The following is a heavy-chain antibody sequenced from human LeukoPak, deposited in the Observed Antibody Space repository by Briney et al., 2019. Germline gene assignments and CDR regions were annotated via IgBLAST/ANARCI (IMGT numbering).Heavy chain of an antibody. D-gene: IGHD3-22*01. CDR1: GITVTTNY. V-gene: IGHV1-46*01. CDR2: IDSNGGST. J-gene: IGHJ3*01. CDR3: ARTMYYYDAANAFHV. Sequence: AASVKVSCKASGITVTTNYIHWVRQAPGQGLEWMGIIDSNGGSTSYAPKFQGRVIMTRDTSTSAVYMDLSSLTSEDTAVYYCARTMYYYDAANAFHVWGQGTIVTVSS.